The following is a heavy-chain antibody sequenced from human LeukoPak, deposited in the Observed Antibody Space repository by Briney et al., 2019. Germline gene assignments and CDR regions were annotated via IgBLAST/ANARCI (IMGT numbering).Heavy chain of an antibody. Sequence: ASVKVSCKVSGYTLTELPIHWVRQAPGKGLEWMGGFDPDDGETVYAQMFQSRVTMTEDTSSDTASMELSSLRSEDTAVYYCATGTSGSYYVGIVRPIDYWGQGTLVTVSS. CDR2: FDPDDGET. CDR1: GYTLTELP. V-gene: IGHV1-24*01. J-gene: IGHJ4*02. D-gene: IGHD1-26*01. CDR3: ATGTSGSYYVGIVRPIDY.